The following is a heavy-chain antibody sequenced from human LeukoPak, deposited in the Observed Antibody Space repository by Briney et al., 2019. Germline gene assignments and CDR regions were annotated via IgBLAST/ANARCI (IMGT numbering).Heavy chain of an antibody. CDR2: ISYDGSNK. CDR1: GFTLTSDS. Sequence: GGSLRLSCAASGFTLTSDSMNWVRQAPGKGLEWVAVISYDGSNKYYADSVKGRFTISRDNSKNTLYLQMNSQRAEDTAVYYCAKDANSEGLFDYGGQGTLATVSS. V-gene: IGHV3-30*18. D-gene: IGHD4-23*01. J-gene: IGHJ4*02. CDR3: AKDANSEGLFDY.